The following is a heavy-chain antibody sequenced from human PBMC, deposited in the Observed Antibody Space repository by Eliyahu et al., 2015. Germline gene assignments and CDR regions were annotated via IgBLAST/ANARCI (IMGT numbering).Heavy chain of an antibody. J-gene: IGHJ6*02. CDR3: AKARTGTTYNYYGMDV. V-gene: IGHV3-23*01. D-gene: IGHD1-7*01. CDR1: XFXFSXYA. CDR2: ISGSGGST. Sequence: EVQLLESGGGLVXPGGSLRLSXAASXFXFSXYAXSWVRQAPGKGLEWVSAISGSGGSTYYADSVKGRFTISRDNSKNTLYLQMNSLRAEDTAVYYCAKARTGTTYNYYGMDVWGQGTTVTVSS.